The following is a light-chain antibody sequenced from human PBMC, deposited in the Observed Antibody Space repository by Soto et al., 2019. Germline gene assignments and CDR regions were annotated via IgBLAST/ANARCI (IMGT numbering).Light chain of an antibody. Sequence: QSVLTQPPSVSGAPGQRVTISCTGSSSNIGAGYDVHWYQHLPGTAPKLLIYVTNNRPSGVPDRFSGSKSGTSASLAITGLRPEDEADYFCQSYDSSLSGVVFGGGTKLTVL. J-gene: IGLJ2*01. CDR2: VTN. V-gene: IGLV1-40*01. CDR1: SSNIGAGYD. CDR3: QSYDSSLSGVV.